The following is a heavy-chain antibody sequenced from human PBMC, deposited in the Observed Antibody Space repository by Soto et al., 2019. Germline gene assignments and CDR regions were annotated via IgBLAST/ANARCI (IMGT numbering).Heavy chain of an antibody. J-gene: IGHJ6*02. D-gene: IGHD6-6*01. V-gene: IGHV1-18*04. CDR2: ISAYNGNT. Sequence: ASVKGSCKASGYTFTSYGISWVRQAPGQGLEWMGWISAYNGNTNYAQQLPGRVTMTTDTSTSRAYMERRIRSSDDTAVYYCARDPSIAAPYYYYYGMDVWGQATTAPVSS. CDR1: GYTFTSYG. CDR3: ARDPSIAAPYYYYYGMDV.